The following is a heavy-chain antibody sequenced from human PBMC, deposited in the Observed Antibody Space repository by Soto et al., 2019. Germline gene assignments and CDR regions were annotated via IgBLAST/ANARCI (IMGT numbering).Heavy chain of an antibody. CDR3: ARPPGYISDWYYFDL. Sequence: ASVKVSCKASGYSFIDYYMHWVRRAPGQGFEWMGRISPKSGGTNYAQKFEGRVTMTWDTSLNTAYMELSSLISEDTAVYYCARPPGYISDWYYFDLWGQGTLVTVSS. J-gene: IGHJ4*02. V-gene: IGHV1-2*02. CDR2: ISPKSGGT. CDR1: GYSFIDYY. D-gene: IGHD3-9*01.